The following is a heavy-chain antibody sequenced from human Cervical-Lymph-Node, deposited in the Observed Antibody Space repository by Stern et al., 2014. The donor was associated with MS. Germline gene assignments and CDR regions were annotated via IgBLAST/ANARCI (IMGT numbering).Heavy chain of an antibody. CDR3: ARGAQLWP. Sequence: QVQLGQSGAEVKKTGASVKVSCKASGYTFTTYDINWVRQAPGQGLEWVGWMNPNSGIAGYAQKFQGRVTMTRDTSINTAYMDLSSLRSEDTAVYYCARGAQLWPWGQGTLVTVSS. J-gene: IGHJ5*02. V-gene: IGHV1-8*01. D-gene: IGHD5-18*01. CDR1: GYTFTTYD. CDR2: MNPNSGIA.